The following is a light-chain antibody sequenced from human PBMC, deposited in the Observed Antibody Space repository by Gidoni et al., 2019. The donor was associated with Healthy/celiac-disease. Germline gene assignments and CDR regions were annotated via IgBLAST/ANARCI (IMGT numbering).Light chain of an antibody. CDR2: WAS. CDR3: QQYYSTPRT. CDR1: QSVLYSSNNKNY. J-gene: IGKJ2*01. V-gene: IGKV4-1*01. Sequence: DIVMTQSPDSLAVSLGERATINCKSSQSVLYSSNNKNYLAWYQQKPGQPPELLIYWASTRESGVPDRFSGSGSGTDFTRTISSLQAEDVAVYYCQQYYSTPRTFGQGTKLEIK.